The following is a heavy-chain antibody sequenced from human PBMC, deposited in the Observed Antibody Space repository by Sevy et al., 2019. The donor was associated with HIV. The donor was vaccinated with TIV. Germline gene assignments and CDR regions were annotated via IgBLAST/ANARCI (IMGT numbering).Heavy chain of an antibody. CDR1: GFTFSSYG. Sequence: GGSLRLSCAASGFTFSSYGMHWVRQAPGKGLEWVAVISYDGSKKYYADSVKGRFTISRDNSKNTLYLQMNSLRAEDTAVYYCAKDRLSGWGHDAFDIWGQGTMVTVSS. D-gene: IGHD6-19*01. J-gene: IGHJ3*02. CDR3: AKDRLSGWGHDAFDI. V-gene: IGHV3-30*18. CDR2: ISYDGSKK.